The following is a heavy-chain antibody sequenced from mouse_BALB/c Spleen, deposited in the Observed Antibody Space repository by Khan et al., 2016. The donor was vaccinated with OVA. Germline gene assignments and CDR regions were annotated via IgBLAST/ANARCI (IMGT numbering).Heavy chain of an antibody. CDR2: INPSTAYT. CDR3: ARRGLRWDFDY. V-gene: IGHV1-7*01. J-gene: IGHJ2*01. CDR1: GYTFINYW. Sequence: QVRLQQSGAELAKPGASVKMSCKASGYTFINYWILWVKQRPGQGLEWIGYINPSTAYTEYNQNFKDKATLTADKSSRTAYMQLSSLTSEDSAVYYCARRGLRWDFDYWSLGTTLTVSS. D-gene: IGHD1-1*01.